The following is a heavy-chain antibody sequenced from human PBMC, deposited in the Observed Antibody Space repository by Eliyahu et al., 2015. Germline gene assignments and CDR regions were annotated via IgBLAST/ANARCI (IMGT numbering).Heavy chain of an antibody. Sequence: QVQLLQSGPEVKKPGASVKVSCKTSGYAFTSHDISWVRQAPGQGLEWMGWISPENGNTNYIQKFQDRVTMTTDTPTSTAYLELRSLTPDDTAVYYCARNSMVRGIIIWFDPWGQGTLVTVSS. J-gene: IGHJ5*02. V-gene: IGHV1-18*01. CDR1: GYAFTSHD. CDR2: ISPENGNT. D-gene: IGHD3-10*01. CDR3: ARNSMVRGIIIWFDP.